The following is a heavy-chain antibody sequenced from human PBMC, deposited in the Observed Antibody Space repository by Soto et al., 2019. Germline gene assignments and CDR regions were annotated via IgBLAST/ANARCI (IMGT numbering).Heavy chain of an antibody. J-gene: IGHJ6*02. CDR2: IYHSGST. V-gene: IGHV4-4*02. D-gene: IGHD3-10*01. CDR1: GGPISSSNW. Sequence: LSLTCAVSGGPISSSNWWSWVRQPPGKGLEWIGEIYHSGSTNYNPSLKSRVTISVDKSKNQFSLKLSSVTAADTAVYYCARCRGDDYTLKGGMDVWGQGTTVTVSS. CDR3: ARCRGDDYTLKGGMDV.